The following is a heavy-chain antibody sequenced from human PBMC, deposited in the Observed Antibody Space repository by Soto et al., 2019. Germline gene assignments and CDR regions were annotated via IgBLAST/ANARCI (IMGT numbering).Heavy chain of an antibody. J-gene: IGHJ4*02. CDR2: IFYGGTT. D-gene: IGHD2-8*01. CDR1: GVSVTSGSYY. V-gene: IGHV4-61*01. Sequence: QVQLQESDPGLVKPSETLSLTCTVSGVSVTSGSYYWSWVRQPPGKGLEWIGFIFYGGTTSYKSSLKSRISISLDTSKNHFSLKLNSVTAADTAIYYCARGVPLYGWGRGTLVTVSS. CDR3: ARGVPLYG.